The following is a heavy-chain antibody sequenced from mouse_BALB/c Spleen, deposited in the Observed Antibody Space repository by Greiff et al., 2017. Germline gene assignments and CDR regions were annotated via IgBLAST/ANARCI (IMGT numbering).Heavy chain of an antibody. CDR3: ARDGQAY. CDR1: GFTFSSYA. CDR2: ISSGGSYT. J-gene: IGHJ3*01. Sequence: EVQLVESGGGLVKPGGSLKLSCAASGFTFSSYAMSWVRQSPEKRLEWVAEISSGGSYTYYPDTVTGRFTISRDNAKNTLYLEMSSLRSEDTAMYYCARDGQAYWGQGTLVTVSA. D-gene: IGHD3-1*01. V-gene: IGHV5-9-4*01.